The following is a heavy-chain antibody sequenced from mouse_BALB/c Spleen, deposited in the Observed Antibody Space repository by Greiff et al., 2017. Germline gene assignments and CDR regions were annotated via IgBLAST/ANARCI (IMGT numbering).Heavy chain of an antibody. V-gene: IGHV2-9*02. CDR3: DRSYYDYGGGYFDV. J-gene: IGHJ1*01. CDR2: IWAGGST. Sequence: QVQLKESGPGLVAPSQSLSITCTVSGFSLTSYGVHWVRQPPGKGLEWLGVIWAGGSTNYNSALMSRLSISKDNSKSQVFLKMNSLQTDDTAMYYGDRSYYDYGGGYFDVWGAGTTVTVSS. CDR1: GFSLTSYG. D-gene: IGHD2-4*01.